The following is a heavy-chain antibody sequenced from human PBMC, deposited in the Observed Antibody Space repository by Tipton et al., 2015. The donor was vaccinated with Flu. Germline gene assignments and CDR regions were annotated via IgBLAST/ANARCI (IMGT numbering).Heavy chain of an antibody. CDR1: GGSISTFF. CDR2: IYTTGST. V-gene: IGHV4-4*07. J-gene: IGHJ2*01. D-gene: IGHD6-19*01. Sequence: GLVKPSETLSLTCTVSGGSISTFFWYWIRQPAGKGLEWIGRIYTTGSTNYNPSLESRVTMSVDTAKNQFSLQLKSVTAADTAVYYCAREGGQTVAFLGLDIWGRGTLVTVSS. CDR3: AREGGQTVAFLGLDI.